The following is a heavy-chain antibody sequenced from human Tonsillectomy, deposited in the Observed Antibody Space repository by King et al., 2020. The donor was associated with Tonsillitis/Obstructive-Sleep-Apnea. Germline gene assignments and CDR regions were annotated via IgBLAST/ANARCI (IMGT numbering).Heavy chain of an antibody. Sequence: VQLVESGGDLVQPGGSLRLSCAASGFTFSTYWMSWVRQAPGKGLEWVATLNQDGGVKHYVDSLKGRFTVSRDNAENSLYLRMNSLRVDDTAVYYCARLRDSGTTYDFWGQGALVTVSS. CDR2: LNQDGGVK. D-gene: IGHD1-14*01. CDR1: GFTFSTYW. V-gene: IGHV3-7*01. CDR3: ARLRDSGTTYDF. J-gene: IGHJ4*02.